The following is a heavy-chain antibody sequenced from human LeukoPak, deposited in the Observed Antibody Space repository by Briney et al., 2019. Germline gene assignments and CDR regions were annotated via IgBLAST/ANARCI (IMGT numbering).Heavy chain of an antibody. CDR1: GYTFINYG. D-gene: IGHD2-21*01. CDR2: ISAYNSAYNGNT. J-gene: IGHJ4*02. V-gene: IGHV1-18*01. CDR3: ARESGHCYGDNCFYFFDL. Sequence: ASVKVSCKASGYTFINYGITWVRQAPGQGLEWMGWISAYNSAYNGNTHYAQKLQGRVTMTTDTSTNTGYMELRSLRSDDTAVYYCARESGHCYGDNCFYFFDLWGQGFLVTVSS.